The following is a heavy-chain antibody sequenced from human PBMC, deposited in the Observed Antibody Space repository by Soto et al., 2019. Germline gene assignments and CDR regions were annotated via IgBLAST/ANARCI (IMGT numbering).Heavy chain of an antibody. CDR1: GYTFTSYA. V-gene: IGHV1-3*01. D-gene: IGHD6-13*01. CDR3: ARDGPYADSWYNWFDP. J-gene: IGHJ5*02. CDR2: INAGNGNT. Sequence: ASVKVSCKASGYTFTSYAMQWVRQAPGQRLEWMGWINAGNGNTKYSQKFQGRVTITRDTSASTVYMELSSLRSEDTAVYFCARDGPYADSWYNWFDPWGQGTLVTVSS.